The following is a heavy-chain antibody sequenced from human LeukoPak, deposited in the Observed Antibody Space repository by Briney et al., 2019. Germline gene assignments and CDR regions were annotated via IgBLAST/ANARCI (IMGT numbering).Heavy chain of an antibody. CDR2: IYYSGST. D-gene: IGHD3-16*01. V-gene: IGHV4-39*07. CDR3: ARDGEGLGAFDY. J-gene: IGHJ4*02. Sequence: SETLSLTCTVSGGSITSSSYYWGWIRQPPGKGLEWIGSIYYSGSTYYNPSLGSRVTISVDTSKNQFSLTLNSVTAADTAVYYCARDGEGLGAFDYWGQGTLVTVSS. CDR1: GGSITSSSYY.